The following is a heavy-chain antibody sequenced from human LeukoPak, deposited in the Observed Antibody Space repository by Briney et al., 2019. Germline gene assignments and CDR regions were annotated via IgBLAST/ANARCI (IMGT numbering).Heavy chain of an antibody. J-gene: IGHJ5*02. CDR2: IYYSGST. D-gene: IGHD3-3*01. Sequence: SETLSLTCTVSGGSISSSSYYWGWIRQPPGKGLEWIGSIYYSGSTYYNPSLKSRVTISVDTSKNQFSLKLSSVTAADTAVYYCARGATYYDFWSGFPWFDPWGQGTLVTVSS. CDR3: ARGATYYDFWSGFPWFDP. V-gene: IGHV4-39*01. CDR1: GGSISSSSYY.